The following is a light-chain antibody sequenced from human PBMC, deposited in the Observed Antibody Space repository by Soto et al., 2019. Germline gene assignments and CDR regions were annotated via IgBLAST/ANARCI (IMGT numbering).Light chain of an antibody. J-gene: IGKJ1*01. Sequence: DIQMTQSPSSLSASVGDRVTITCRASQSIGRHLNWYQQKLGRAPKVLIYATSNLQSGVPSRFSGSGSGTDFTLTISSLQPEDFAIYYCQQSYSTPTWTFGQGTKVDIK. CDR2: ATS. CDR1: QSIGRH. V-gene: IGKV1-39*01. CDR3: QQSYSTPTWT.